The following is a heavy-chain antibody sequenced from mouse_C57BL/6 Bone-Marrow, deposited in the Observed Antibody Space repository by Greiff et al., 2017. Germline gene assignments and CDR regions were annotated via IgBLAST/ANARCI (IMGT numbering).Heavy chain of an antibody. Sequence: EVQGVESGGDLVKPGGSLKLSCAASGFTFSSYGMSWVRQTPDKRLEWVATISSGGSYTYYPDSVKGRFTISRDNAKNTLYLQMSSLKSEDTAMYYCARLGYGSSYYAMDYWGQGASGTVSS. V-gene: IGHV5-6*01. CDR2: ISSGGSYT. CDR1: GFTFSSYG. J-gene: IGHJ4*01. D-gene: IGHD1-1*01. CDR3: ARLGYGSSYYAMDY.